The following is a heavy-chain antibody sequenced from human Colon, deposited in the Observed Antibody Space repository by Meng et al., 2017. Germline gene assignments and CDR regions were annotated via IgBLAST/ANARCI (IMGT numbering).Heavy chain of an antibody. V-gene: IGHV4-61*03. CDR3: ARGRGSYSSIDF. D-gene: IGHD1-26*01. CDR2: VYYTGSA. J-gene: IGHJ4*02. Sequence: VPRTGSVPNLGRLSEIPSHTCTLSGGSVSSPRSDWSWIRQTPGKSLEWIGYVYYTGSANYNPSLKSRVTISVDTSKNHFSLNLTSVNAADTAVYYCARGRGSYSSIDFWGQGTLVTVSS. CDR1: GGSVSSPRSD.